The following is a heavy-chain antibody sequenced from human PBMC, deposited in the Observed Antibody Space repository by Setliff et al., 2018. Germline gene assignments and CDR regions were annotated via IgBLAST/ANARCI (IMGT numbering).Heavy chain of an antibody. CDR1: GGSISSGSYY. D-gene: IGHD3-22*01. Sequence: PSETLSLTCTVSGGSISSGSYYWSWIRQPAGKGLEWIGRIYTSGSTNYNPSLKSRVTISVDTSKNQFSLKLSSVTAADTAVYYCARGKIRITMIVVPTGGAFDIWGQGTMVT. CDR2: IYTSGST. J-gene: IGHJ3*02. V-gene: IGHV4-61*02. CDR3: ARGKIRITMIVVPTGGAFDI.